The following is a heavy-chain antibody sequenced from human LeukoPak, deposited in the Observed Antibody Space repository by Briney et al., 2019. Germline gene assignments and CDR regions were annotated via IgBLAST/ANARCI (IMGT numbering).Heavy chain of an antibody. CDR2: IYYSGST. CDR1: GGSISSYY. D-gene: IGHD3-22*01. CDR3: ARDIGYYDSSGYYDY. Sequence: SETLSLTCTVSGGSISSYYWSWIRQPPGKGLEWIGYIYYSGSTNYNPSLKSRVTISVDTSKNRFSLKLSSVTAADTAVYYCARDIGYYDSSGYYDYWGQGTLVTVSS. V-gene: IGHV4-59*01. J-gene: IGHJ4*02.